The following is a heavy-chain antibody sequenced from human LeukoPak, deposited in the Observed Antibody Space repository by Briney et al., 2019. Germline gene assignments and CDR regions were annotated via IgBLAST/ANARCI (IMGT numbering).Heavy chain of an antibody. Sequence: PGGSVRLSCAASGFTFSSYDMHWLRQATGKGLEGVSAIGTAGDTYYPGSVKGRFTISRENDKNSLYFQMNSLRAGDMAAYYCARVGFTGAFDIWGQGPMVPVSS. CDR2: IGTAGDT. CDR3: ARVGFTGAFDI. V-gene: IGHV3-13*01. CDR1: GFTFSSYD. J-gene: IGHJ3*02. D-gene: IGHD3-16*01.